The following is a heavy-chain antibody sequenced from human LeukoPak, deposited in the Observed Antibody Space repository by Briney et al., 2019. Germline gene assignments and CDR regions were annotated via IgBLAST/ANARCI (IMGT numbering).Heavy chain of an antibody. J-gene: IGHJ4*02. V-gene: IGHV4-39*07. Sequence: SETQSLTCTVSGGSISSSSYYWGWIRQPPGKGLEWIGSIYYSGSTYYNPSLKSRVTISVDTPKNQFSLKLSSVTAADTAVYYCARDRIGDFWSGYYVTAVDYWGQGTLVTVSS. D-gene: IGHD3-3*01. CDR3: ARDRIGDFWSGYYVTAVDY. CDR1: GGSISSSSYY. CDR2: IYYSGST.